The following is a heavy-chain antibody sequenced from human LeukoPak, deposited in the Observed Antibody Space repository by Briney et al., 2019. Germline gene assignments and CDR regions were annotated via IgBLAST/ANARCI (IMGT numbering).Heavy chain of an antibody. CDR1: GGSISSYY. V-gene: IGHV4-59*01. CDR3: ATGGLYSSIFPKYYYGMDV. CDR2: IYYSGST. Sequence: SETLSLTCTVSGGSISSYYWSWIRQPPGKGLEWIGYIYYSGSTNYNPSLKSRVTISVDTSKNQFSLELSSVTAADTAVYYCATGGLYSSIFPKYYYGMDVWGQGTTVTVSS. J-gene: IGHJ6*02. D-gene: IGHD6-13*01.